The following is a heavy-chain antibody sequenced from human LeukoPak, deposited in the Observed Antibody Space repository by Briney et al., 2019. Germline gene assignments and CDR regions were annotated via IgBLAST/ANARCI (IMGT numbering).Heavy chain of an antibody. Sequence: ASVKVSCKASGYTFTSYGISWVRQAPGQGLEWMGWINPNSGGTNYAQKFQGRVTMTRDTSISTAYMELSRLRSDDTAVYYCARGIVVAGNIDYWGQGTLVTVSS. V-gene: IGHV1-2*02. D-gene: IGHD6-19*01. J-gene: IGHJ4*02. CDR1: GYTFTSYG. CDR3: ARGIVVAGNIDY. CDR2: INPNSGGT.